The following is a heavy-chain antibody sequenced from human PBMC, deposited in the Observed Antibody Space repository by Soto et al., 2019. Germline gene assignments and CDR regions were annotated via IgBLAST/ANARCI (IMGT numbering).Heavy chain of an antibody. CDR2: ISAYNGNT. Sequence: ASVKVSCKASGYTFTSYGISWVRQAPGQGLEWMGWISAYNGNTSYAQKLQGRVTMTTDTSTSTAYMELRSLRSDDTAVYYCARGPPSYYDSSGYYKYFDYWGQATLVTVSS. CDR1: GYTFTSYG. J-gene: IGHJ4*02. V-gene: IGHV1-18*01. D-gene: IGHD3-22*01. CDR3: ARGPPSYYDSSGYYKYFDY.